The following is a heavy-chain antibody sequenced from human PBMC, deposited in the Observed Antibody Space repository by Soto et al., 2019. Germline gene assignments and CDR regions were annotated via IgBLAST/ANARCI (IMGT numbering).Heavy chain of an antibody. CDR3: ARAAQQDIVVVVALAGEYYGMDV. V-gene: IGHV1-69*13. CDR1: GGIFSSYA. CDR2: IIPIFGTA. D-gene: IGHD2-15*01. J-gene: IGHJ6*02. Sequence: SVKVSCKASGGIFSSYAISWVRQAPGQGLEWMGGIIPIFGTANYAQKFQGRVTITADESTSTAYMELSSLRSEDTAVYYCARAAQQDIVVVVALAGEYYGMDVWGQGTTVTVSS.